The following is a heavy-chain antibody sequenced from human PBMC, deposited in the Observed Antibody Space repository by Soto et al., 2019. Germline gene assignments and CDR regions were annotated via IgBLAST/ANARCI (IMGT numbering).Heavy chain of an antibody. CDR1: GGTFSSYT. D-gene: IGHD2-21*02. V-gene: IGHV1-69*02. Sequence: SVKVSCKASGGTFSSYTISWVRQAPGQGLEWMGRIIPILGIANYAQKFQGRVTITADKSTSTAYMELSSLRSEDTAVYYCGSTYYNPSLKSRVTISVDTSKNQFSLKLSSVTAADTAVYYCARGGEGTMIVVVNVPRNYYYYGMDVWGQGTTVTVSS. J-gene: IGHJ6*02. CDR2: IIPILGIA. CDR3: GSTYYNPSLKSRVTISVDTSKNQFSLKLSSVTAADTAVYYCARGGEGTMIVVVNVPRNYYYYGMDV.